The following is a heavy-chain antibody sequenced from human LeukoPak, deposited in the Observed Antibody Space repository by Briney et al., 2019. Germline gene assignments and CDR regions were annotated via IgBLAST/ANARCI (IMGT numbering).Heavy chain of an antibody. CDR1: GFSFSDHY. CDR2: CRNKANNYIT. J-gene: IGHJ3*02. CDR3: TGWPRNGFDI. D-gene: IGHD1-14*01. V-gene: IGHV3-72*01. Sequence: GGSLRLSCAASGFSFSDHYMDWVRQAPGKGLEWVGRCRNKANNYITEYAASVEGRFTISRDDSKNSLYLQMNSLKTEDTAVYYCTGWPRNGFDIWGQGTMVTVSS.